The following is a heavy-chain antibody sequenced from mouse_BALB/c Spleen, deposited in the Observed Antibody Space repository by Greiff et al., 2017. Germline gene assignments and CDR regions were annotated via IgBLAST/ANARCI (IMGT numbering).Heavy chain of an antibody. Sequence: DVQLQESGPGLVKPSQSLSLTCSVTGYSITSGYYWTWIRQFPGNKLEWMGYISYDGSNNYNPSLKNRISITRDTSKNQFFLKLNSVTTEDTATYYCARAAYGSSPYAMDYWGQGTSVTVSS. CDR1: GYSITSGYY. D-gene: IGHD1-1*01. CDR3: ARAAYGSSPYAMDY. CDR2: ISYDGSN. V-gene: IGHV3-6*02. J-gene: IGHJ4*01.